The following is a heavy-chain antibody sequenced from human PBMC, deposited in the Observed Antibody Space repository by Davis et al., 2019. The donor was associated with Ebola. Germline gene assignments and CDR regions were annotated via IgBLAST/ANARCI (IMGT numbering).Heavy chain of an antibody. Sequence: SVKVSCKASGGTFSSYAISWVRQAPGQGLEWMGGIIPIFGTANYAQKFQGRVTITADESTSTAYMELSSGTAADTAVYYCARDQWLRLPQWLDQASAFDIWGQGTMVTVSS. D-gene: IGHD5-12*01. CDR2: IIPIFGTA. V-gene: IGHV1-69*13. CDR3: ARDQWLRLPQWLDQASAFDI. J-gene: IGHJ3*02. CDR1: GGTFSSYA.